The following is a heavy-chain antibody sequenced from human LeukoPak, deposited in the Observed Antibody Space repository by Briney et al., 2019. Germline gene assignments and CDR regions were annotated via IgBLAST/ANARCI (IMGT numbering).Heavy chain of an antibody. V-gene: IGHV3-66*01. CDR2: IYSGGST. CDR1: EFSVGSNY. D-gene: IGHD3-22*01. CDR3: AKDRQQWLAEEY. Sequence: GGSLRLSCAASEFSVGSNYMTWVRQAPGKGLEWVSLIYSGGSTYYADSVKGRFTISRDNSKNTLYLQMNSLRAEDTAVYYCAKDRQQWLAEEYWGQGTLVTVSS. J-gene: IGHJ4*02.